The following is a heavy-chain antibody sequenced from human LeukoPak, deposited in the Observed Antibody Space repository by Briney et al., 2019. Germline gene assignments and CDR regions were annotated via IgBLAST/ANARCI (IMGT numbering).Heavy chain of an antibody. CDR2: ISYDGSNK. Sequence: GRSLRLSCAASGFTFSSYAMHWVRQAPGKGLEWVAVISYDGSNKYYADSVKGRFTISRDNRKNILFLQMSSLRAEDTAAYYCAKRPSESCANGGCYFDSWGQGTLVTVSP. CDR1: GFTFSSYA. V-gene: IGHV3-30*07. CDR3: AKRPSESCANGGCYFDS. D-gene: IGHD2-8*01. J-gene: IGHJ4*02.